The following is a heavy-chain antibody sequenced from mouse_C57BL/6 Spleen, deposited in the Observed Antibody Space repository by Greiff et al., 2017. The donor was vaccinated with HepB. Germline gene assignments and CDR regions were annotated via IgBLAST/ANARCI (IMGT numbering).Heavy chain of an antibody. V-gene: IGHV14-4*01. CDR3: TTGGYYTPFAY. CDR1: GFNIKDDY. J-gene: IGHJ3*01. D-gene: IGHD2-3*01. Sequence: EVQLQQSGAELVRPGASVKLSCTASGFNIKDDYMHWVKQRPEQGLEWIGWIDPENGDTEYASKFQGKATITADTSSNTAYLQLSSLTSEDTAVYYCTTGGYYTPFAYWGQGTLVTVSA. CDR2: IDPENGDT.